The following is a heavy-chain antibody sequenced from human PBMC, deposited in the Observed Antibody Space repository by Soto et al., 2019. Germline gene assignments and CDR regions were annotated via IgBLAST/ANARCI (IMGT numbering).Heavy chain of an antibody. D-gene: IGHD2-21*01. CDR1: GFTFSSFA. CDR2: VFGHGGGP. Sequence: EVQLLESGGDLVQPGGSLRLSCAASGFTFSSFAMSWVRQAPGTGLEWVSRVFGHGGGPDYADSVKGRFTISRDNSKNTLFLQMSSLRVDDTAIYYCAKMRGMEVWDYSLDYWGQGTLVTVSS. CDR3: AKMRGMEVWDYSLDY. J-gene: IGHJ4*02. V-gene: IGHV3-23*01.